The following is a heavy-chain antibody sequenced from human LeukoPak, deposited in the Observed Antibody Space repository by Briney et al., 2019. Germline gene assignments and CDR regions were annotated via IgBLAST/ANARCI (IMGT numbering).Heavy chain of an antibody. CDR2: ISYDANIK. CDR3: ASHDYYDSSGYE. D-gene: IGHD3-22*01. J-gene: IGHJ4*02. V-gene: IGHV3-30*14. Sequence: PGGSLRLSCAASGFTSSTYAVHWVRQAPGKGLEYLGVISYDANIKYYADSVKGRFTISRDNSKNTLYLQMNSLRAEDTAVYYCASHDYYDSSGYEWGQGTLVTVSS. CDR1: GFTSSTYA.